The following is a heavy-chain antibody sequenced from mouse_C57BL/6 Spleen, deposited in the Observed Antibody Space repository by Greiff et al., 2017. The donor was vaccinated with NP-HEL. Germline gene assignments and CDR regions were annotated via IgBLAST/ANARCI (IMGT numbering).Heavy chain of an antibody. CDR1: GFTFSDYG. CDR2: ISSGSSTI. Sequence: EVKLMESGGGLVKPGGSLKLSCAASGFTFSDYGMHWVRQAPEKGLEWVAYISSGSSTIYYADTVKGRFTISRDNAKNTLFLQMTSLRSEDTAMYYCARGDGYRAWFAYWGQGTLVTVSA. CDR3: ARGDGYRAWFAY. J-gene: IGHJ3*01. D-gene: IGHD2-3*01. V-gene: IGHV5-17*01.